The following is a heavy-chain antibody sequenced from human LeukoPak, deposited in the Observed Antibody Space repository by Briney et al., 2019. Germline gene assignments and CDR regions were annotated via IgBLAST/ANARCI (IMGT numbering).Heavy chain of an antibody. D-gene: IGHD3-10*01. CDR1: GYSFTSYW. V-gene: IGHV1-18*04. Sequence: GESLKISCKGSGYSFTSYWIGWVRQMPGKGLEWMGWISAYIGNTYYAQKFQGRVTMTTDTSTSTAYMELRSLRSDDAAVYYCARDLYYYGSGSYSDAFDIWGQGTMVTVSS. CDR3: ARDLYYYGSGSYSDAFDI. J-gene: IGHJ3*02. CDR2: ISAYIGNT.